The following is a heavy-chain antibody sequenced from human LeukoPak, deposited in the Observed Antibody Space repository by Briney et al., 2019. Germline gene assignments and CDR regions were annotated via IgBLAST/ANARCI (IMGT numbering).Heavy chain of an antibody. Sequence: PGGSLRLSCAASGFTFSSYEMNWVRQAPGKGLEWVSYISSSGSTIYYADSVKGRFTISRYNAKNSLYLQMSSLRAEDTAAYYCAKVMGIAAAGTSPFDYWGQGTLVTVSS. CDR2: ISSSGSTI. CDR3: AKVMGIAAAGTSPFDY. D-gene: IGHD6-13*01. J-gene: IGHJ4*02. CDR1: GFTFSSYE. V-gene: IGHV3-48*03.